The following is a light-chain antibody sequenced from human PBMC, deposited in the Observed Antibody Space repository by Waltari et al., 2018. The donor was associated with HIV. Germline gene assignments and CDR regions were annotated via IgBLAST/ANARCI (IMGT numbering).Light chain of an antibody. CDR2: DVT. CDR3: CSYAGGYTLV. Sequence: QSTLTQPRSVSGSPGQSVTLSCPGTRSDVGRYDYVSWYQQHPGKAPKLIIYDVTTRPSGVPDRFSGSKSGNTASLTISGLQAGDESDFYCCSYAGGYTLVFGGGTKLTVL. V-gene: IGLV2-11*01. J-gene: IGLJ2*01. CDR1: RSDVGRYDY.